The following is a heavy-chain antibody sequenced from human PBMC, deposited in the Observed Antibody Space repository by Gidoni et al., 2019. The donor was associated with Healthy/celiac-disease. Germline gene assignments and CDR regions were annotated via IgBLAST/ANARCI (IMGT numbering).Heavy chain of an antibody. CDR2: ISWNSGSI. Sequence: EVQLVESGGGLVQPGRSLRLACAASGFTFDDYAMPWVRQAPGKGLEWVSGISWNSGSIGYADSVKGRFTISRDNAKNSLYLQMNSLRAEDTALYYCAKSLYGDYVRYYFDYWGQGTLVTVSS. CDR1: GFTFDDYA. D-gene: IGHD4-17*01. CDR3: AKSLYGDYVRYYFDY. J-gene: IGHJ4*02. V-gene: IGHV3-9*01.